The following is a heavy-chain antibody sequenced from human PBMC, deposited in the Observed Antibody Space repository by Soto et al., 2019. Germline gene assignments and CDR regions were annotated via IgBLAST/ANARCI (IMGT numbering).Heavy chain of an antibody. D-gene: IGHD3-10*01. CDR3: ASPSYGSGSYY. V-gene: IGHV1-3*01. CDR1: GYIFSSYS. Sequence: QVQLVQSGAEVKKPGASVKVSWKASGYIFSSYSLHWVRQAPGQRLEWMGWINAGNGNTKYSQKFQGRVTFTRDTSATTAYMELSSLRSEDTAVYYCASPSYGSGSYYWGQGTLVTVSS. CDR2: INAGNGNT. J-gene: IGHJ4*02.